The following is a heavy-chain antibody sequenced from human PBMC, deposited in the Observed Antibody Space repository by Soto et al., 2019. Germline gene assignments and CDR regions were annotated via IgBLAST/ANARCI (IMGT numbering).Heavy chain of an antibody. Sequence: SETLSLTCTVSGGSISSYYWSWIRQPAGKGLEWIGRIYTSGSTNYNPSLKSRVTMSVDTSKNQFSLKLSSVTAADTAVYYCARDEVLGYSSNSYWFDPWGQGTLVTVSS. CDR1: GGSISSYY. D-gene: IGHD6-13*01. CDR2: IYTSGST. J-gene: IGHJ5*02. V-gene: IGHV4-4*07. CDR3: ARDEVLGYSSNSYWFDP.